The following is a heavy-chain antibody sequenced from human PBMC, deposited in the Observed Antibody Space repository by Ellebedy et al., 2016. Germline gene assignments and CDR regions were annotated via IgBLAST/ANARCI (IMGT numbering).Heavy chain of an antibody. CDR2: LYSGGAT. CDR3: VTRHNAAFDF. D-gene: IGHD1-14*01. V-gene: IGHV3-53*01. Sequence: GESLKISCAVSGFTVSSNDMSWVRQPPGKGLECVSLLYSGGATYYAKSVEGRFTITSDRSKRTLYLQMSGLGAEDTAMYYCVTRHNAAFDFWGQGTMVTVSS. J-gene: IGHJ3*01. CDR1: GFTVSSND.